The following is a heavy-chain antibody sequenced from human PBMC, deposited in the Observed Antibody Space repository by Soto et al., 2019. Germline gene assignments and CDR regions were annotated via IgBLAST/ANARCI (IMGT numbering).Heavy chain of an antibody. J-gene: IGHJ6*03. Sequence: GGSLRLSCAASGFSFSSYAMSWVRQAPGKGLEWVSGISGSGGSTYHLDSVKGRFTISRDNSKNTLYLQMNNLRAEDTAVYYCAKWVYCSSSSCYYYYMDVGGKGTTVTVSS. CDR1: GFSFSSYA. V-gene: IGHV3-23*01. CDR2: ISGSGGST. CDR3: AKWVYCSSSSCYYYYMDV. D-gene: IGHD2-2*01.